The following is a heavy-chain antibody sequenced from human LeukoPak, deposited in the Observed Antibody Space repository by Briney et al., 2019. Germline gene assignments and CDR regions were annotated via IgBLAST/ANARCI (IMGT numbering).Heavy chain of an antibody. Sequence: ASVKVSCKASGYTLSGHYMHWVRQAPGQGLEWMGIINPSGGSTSYAQKFQGRVTMTRDTSTSTVYMELSSLRSEDTAVYYCARDTQRDGYNHFDYWGQGALVTVSS. CDR1: GYTLSGHY. V-gene: IGHV1-46*01. CDR3: ARDTQRDGYNHFDY. D-gene: IGHD5-24*01. CDR2: INPSGGST. J-gene: IGHJ4*02.